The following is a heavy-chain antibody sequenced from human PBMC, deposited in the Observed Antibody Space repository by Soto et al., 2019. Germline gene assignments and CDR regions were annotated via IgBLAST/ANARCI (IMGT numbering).Heavy chain of an antibody. CDR2: ISSSGSTM. Sequence: PGGSLRLSCAASGFTFSSYEMNWVRQAPGKGLEWVSYISSSGSTMYYADSVKGRFTISRDNAKNSLYLQMNSLRAEDTAVYYCARDYPTVNYYYGMDVWGQGTTVTVSS. D-gene: IGHD4-4*01. CDR1: GFTFSSYE. CDR3: ARDYPTVNYYYGMDV. V-gene: IGHV3-48*03. J-gene: IGHJ6*02.